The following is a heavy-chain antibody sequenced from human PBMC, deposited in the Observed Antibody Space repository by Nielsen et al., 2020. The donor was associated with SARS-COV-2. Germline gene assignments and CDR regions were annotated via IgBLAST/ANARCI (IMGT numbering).Heavy chain of an antibody. J-gene: IGHJ4*02. V-gene: IGHV4-59*01. CDR2: IYYSGTS. CDR1: GGSINYAY. CDR3: ARGRLDAEF. Sequence: SETLSLTCNVSGGSINYAYWSWIRLSPGKGLEWIGYIYYSGTSNYNPSLKGRVTMSVDTSKNQVSLKLSSVTTADAAVYYCARGRLDAEFWGQGTLVTVSS. D-gene: IGHD3-10*01.